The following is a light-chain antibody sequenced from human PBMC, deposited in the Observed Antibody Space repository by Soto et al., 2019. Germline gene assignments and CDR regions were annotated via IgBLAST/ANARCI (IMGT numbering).Light chain of an antibody. V-gene: IGLV2-11*01. CDR3: CSYVGGYSYV. CDR1: SSDVGDYNS. CDR2: DVS. J-gene: IGLJ1*01. Sequence: QSVLTQPRSVSGSPGQSVTVSCIGTSSDVGDYNSVSWYQQHPGKAPKLMIYDVSKRPSGVPDRFSGSKSGNTASLTISGLRAEDEADYYCCSYVGGYSYVFGIGTKLTVL.